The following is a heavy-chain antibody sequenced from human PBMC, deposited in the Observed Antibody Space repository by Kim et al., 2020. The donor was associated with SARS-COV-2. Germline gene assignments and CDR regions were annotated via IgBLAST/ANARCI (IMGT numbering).Heavy chain of an antibody. Sequence: TYYNPSLKSRVTRSVDTSKNQFSLKLSSVTAADTAVYYCAPGRLGVWFDPWGQGTLVTVSS. D-gene: IGHD5-12*01. CDR2: T. V-gene: IGHV4-39*01. CDR3: APGRLGVWFDP. J-gene: IGHJ5*02.